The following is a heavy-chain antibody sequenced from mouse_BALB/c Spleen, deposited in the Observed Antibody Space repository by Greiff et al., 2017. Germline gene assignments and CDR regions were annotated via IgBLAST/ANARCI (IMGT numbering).Heavy chain of an antibody. CDR3: ARYGYEEAWFAY. Sequence: QVQLQQPGAELVMPGASVKMSCKTSGYTFTDYWMHWVKQRPGQGLEWIGAIDTSDSYTSYNQKFKGKATLTVDESSSTAYMQLSSLTSEDSAVYYCARYGYEEAWFAYWGQGTLVTVSA. V-gene: IGHV1-69*01. CDR2: IDTSDSYT. D-gene: IGHD2-2*01. J-gene: IGHJ3*01. CDR1: GYTFTDYW.